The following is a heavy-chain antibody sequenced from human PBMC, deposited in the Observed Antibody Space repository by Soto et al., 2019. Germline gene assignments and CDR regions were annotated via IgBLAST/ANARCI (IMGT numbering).Heavy chain of an antibody. Sequence: GASVKVSCKASGYTFTSYGISWVRQAPGQGLEWMGWISAYNGNTNYAQKLQGRVTMTTDTSTSTAYMELRSLRSDDTAVYYCARDGSSSSWSYYYYGMDVWGQGTTVTVSS. CDR3: ARDGSSSSWSYYYYGMDV. J-gene: IGHJ6*02. CDR1: GYTFTSYG. D-gene: IGHD6-13*01. V-gene: IGHV1-18*01. CDR2: ISAYNGNT.